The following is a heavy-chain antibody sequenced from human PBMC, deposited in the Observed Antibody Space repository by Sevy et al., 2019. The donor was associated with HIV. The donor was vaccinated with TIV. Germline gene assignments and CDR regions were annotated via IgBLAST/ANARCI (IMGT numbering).Heavy chain of an antibody. Sequence: GGSLRLSCVASGFTFENYVMSWVRQAPGKGLEWISDISETGARVRYADSVEGRFTISRDNSAKKVNLQMSSLRVEDTAVYYCAKVGIGPYDNTGLNALHMWGQGTMVTVSS. CDR3: AKVGIGPYDNTGLNALHM. D-gene: IGHD3-22*01. J-gene: IGHJ3*02. CDR2: ISETGARV. V-gene: IGHV3-23*01. CDR1: GFTFENYV.